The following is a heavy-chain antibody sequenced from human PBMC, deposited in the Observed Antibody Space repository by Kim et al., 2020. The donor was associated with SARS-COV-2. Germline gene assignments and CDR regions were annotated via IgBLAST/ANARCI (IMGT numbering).Heavy chain of an antibody. CDR1: GGSISSYY. CDR2: IYYSGST. Sequence: SETLSLTCTVSGGSISSYYWSWIRQPPGKGLEWIGYIYYSGSTNYNPSLKSRVTISVDTSKNQFSLKLSSVTAADTVVYYCARFQHDFWSGFYRFDYYYGMDVWGQGTTVTVSS. CDR3: ARFQHDFWSGFYRFDYYYGMDV. J-gene: IGHJ6*02. V-gene: IGHV4-59*01. D-gene: IGHD3-3*01.